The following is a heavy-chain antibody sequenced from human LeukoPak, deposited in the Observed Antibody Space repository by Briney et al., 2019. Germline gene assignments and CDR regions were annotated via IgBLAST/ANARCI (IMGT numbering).Heavy chain of an antibody. CDR3: ARDVGEYCSSTNCYASHY. V-gene: IGHV1-2*02. J-gene: IGHJ4*02. CDR1: GYTFSIYG. CDR2: INPHSGGT. D-gene: IGHD2-2*01. Sequence: GASVKVSCKASGYTFSIYGFSWVRQAPGQGLEWMGWINPHSGGTNYAQKFQGGVTMTRDTSITTAYMELSSLRSDDTAVYYCARDVGEYCSSTNCYASHYWGQGTLVTVSS.